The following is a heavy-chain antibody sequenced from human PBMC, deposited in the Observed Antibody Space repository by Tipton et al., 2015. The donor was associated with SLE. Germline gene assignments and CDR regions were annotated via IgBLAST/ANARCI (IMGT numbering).Heavy chain of an antibody. J-gene: IGHJ6*04. V-gene: IGHV4-59*01. CDR1: GYSIISSYY. CDR2: IYYSGST. D-gene: IGHD6-19*01. CDR3: ARASVGIAVAPVDV. Sequence: TLSLTCAVSGYSIISSYYWSWIRQPPGKGLEWIGYIYYSGSTNYNPSLKSRVTISVDTSKNQFSLKLSSVTAADTAVYYCARASVGIAVAPVDVWGKGTTVTVSS.